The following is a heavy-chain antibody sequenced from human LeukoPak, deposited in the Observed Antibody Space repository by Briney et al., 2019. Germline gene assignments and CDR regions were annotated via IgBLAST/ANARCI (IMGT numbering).Heavy chain of an antibody. CDR1: GGSISTSSYY. V-gene: IGHV4-39*07. CDR3: ARAQTYYDYVWGTYRPSYFDY. Sequence: SETLSLTCTVSGGSISTSSYYWGWVRQPPGKGLEWIGNIFYSGSTYYSPSLKSRITISLDTSRNQFSLKLSSVTAADTAVYYCARAQTYYDYVWGTYRPSYFDYWGQGTLVTVSS. D-gene: IGHD3-16*02. J-gene: IGHJ4*02. CDR2: IFYSGST.